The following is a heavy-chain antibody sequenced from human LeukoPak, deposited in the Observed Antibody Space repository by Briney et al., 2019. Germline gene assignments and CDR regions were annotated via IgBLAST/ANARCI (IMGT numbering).Heavy chain of an antibody. CDR3: ARGKRTVTLFDY. V-gene: IGHV4-30-2*01. J-gene: IGHJ4*02. Sequence: SETLSLTCTVSGGSISSGGYYWSWIRQPPGKGLEWIGYIYHSGSTYYNPSLKSRVTISVDRSKNQFSLKLSSVTAADTAVYYCARGKRTVTLFDYWGQGTLVTVSS. CDR2: IYHSGST. D-gene: IGHD4-17*01. CDR1: GGSISSGGYY.